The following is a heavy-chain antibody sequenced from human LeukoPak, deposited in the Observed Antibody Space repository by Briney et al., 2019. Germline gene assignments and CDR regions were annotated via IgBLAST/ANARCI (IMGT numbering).Heavy chain of an antibody. Sequence: GGSLRLSCAASRFTFNSYAMSWVRQAPGKGLEWVSVIGGSNGITLYVGSVKGRFTISRDNSKDTLYLQMNSLRAEDTAVYYCARGGNYDGSLYAAWFFDVWGRGTLVTVSS. CDR1: RFTFNSYA. CDR2: IGGSNGIT. CDR3: ARGGNYDGSLYAAWFFDV. V-gene: IGHV3-23*01. J-gene: IGHJ2*01. D-gene: IGHD3-16*01.